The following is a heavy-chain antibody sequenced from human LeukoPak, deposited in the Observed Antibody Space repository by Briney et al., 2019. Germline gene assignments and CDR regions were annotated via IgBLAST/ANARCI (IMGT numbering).Heavy chain of an antibody. CDR3: ARGGRSDYGNSHFDH. D-gene: IGHD4-11*01. V-gene: IGHV4-59*01. CDR1: GGSISGYY. CDR2: IYYSGTT. Sequence: PLETLSLTCIVSGGSISGYYWNWIRQSPGKGLEWIGYIYYSGTTKYDPSLKSRVTISVDSSKNQFSLKLNSVTAADTAVYYCARGGRSDYGNSHFDHRGQGTLVTVSS. J-gene: IGHJ4*02.